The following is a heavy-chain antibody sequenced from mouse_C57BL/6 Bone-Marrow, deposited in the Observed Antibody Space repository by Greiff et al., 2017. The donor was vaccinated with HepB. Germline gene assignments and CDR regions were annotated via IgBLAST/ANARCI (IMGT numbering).Heavy chain of an antibody. CDR1: GYTFTSYG. Sequence: VQLKESGAELARPGASVKLSCKASGYTFTSYGISWVKQRTGQGLEWIGEIYPRSGNTYYNEKFKGKATLTADKSSSTAYMELRSLTSEDSAVYFCARDEIIGGYFDVWGTGTTVTVSS. D-gene: IGHD1-1*01. V-gene: IGHV1-81*01. CDR2: IYPRSGNT. CDR3: ARDEIIGGYFDV. J-gene: IGHJ1*03.